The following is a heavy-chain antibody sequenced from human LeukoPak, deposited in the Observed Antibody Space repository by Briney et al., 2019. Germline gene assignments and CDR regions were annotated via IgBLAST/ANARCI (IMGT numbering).Heavy chain of an antibody. J-gene: IGHJ6*03. D-gene: IGHD2-2*02. CDR2: ISSNGGST. Sequence: GGSLRLSCAASGLTFSSYAMHWVRQAPGKGLEYVSAISSNGGSTYYANSVKGRFTISRDNSKNTLYLQMGSLRAEDMAVYYCARSSQARYCSSTSCYNPPKTYYMDVWGKGTTVTVSS. CDR1: GLTFSSYA. CDR3: ARSSQARYCSSTSCYNPPKTYYMDV. V-gene: IGHV3-64*01.